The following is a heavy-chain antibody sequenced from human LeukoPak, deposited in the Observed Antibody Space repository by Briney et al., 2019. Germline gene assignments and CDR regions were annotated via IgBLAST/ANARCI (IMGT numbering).Heavy chain of an antibody. CDR1: GYTFTGYY. Sequence: GASVTVSFKASGYTFTGYYMHWVRQAPGQGLEWMGWINPNSGGTNYAQKFQGRVTMTRDTSISTAYMELSRLRSDDTAVYYCARDYDYDSSGYYYWGQGTLVTVTS. J-gene: IGHJ4*02. D-gene: IGHD3-22*01. CDR2: INPNSGGT. CDR3: ARDYDYDSSGYYY. V-gene: IGHV1-2*02.